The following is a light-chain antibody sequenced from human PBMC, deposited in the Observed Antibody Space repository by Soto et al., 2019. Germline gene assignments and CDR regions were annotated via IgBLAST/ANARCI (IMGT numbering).Light chain of an antibody. Sequence: EIVLTQSPGTLSLSPGERATLSCRASQSVSSTYLAWYQQHPGQAPRLLIYGASNRATGIPDRFSGSGSGTDFTLTISRLEPEDFAVYYCQQYGSSSWTFCHGGKVDIK. V-gene: IGKV3-20*01. J-gene: IGKJ1*01. CDR3: QQYGSSSWT. CDR2: GAS. CDR1: QSVSSTY.